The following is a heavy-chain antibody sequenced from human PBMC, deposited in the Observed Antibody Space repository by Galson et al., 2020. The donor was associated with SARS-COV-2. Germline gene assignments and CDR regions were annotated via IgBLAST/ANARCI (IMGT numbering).Heavy chain of an antibody. J-gene: IGHJ3*02. V-gene: IGHV3-13*04. CDR3: VRDDDSSGMGAFDI. CDR2: IGADGRT. D-gene: IGHD3-22*01. CDR1: GFKFRSHD. Sequence: ESHKIPCSAAGFKFRSHDMHLFRQTSGKGLEWVSVIGADGRTYYPDSVKGRCTISRDNAKNSLYLQMNSLTAGDTAVYYCVRDDDSSGMGAFDIWGPGKIDTVS.